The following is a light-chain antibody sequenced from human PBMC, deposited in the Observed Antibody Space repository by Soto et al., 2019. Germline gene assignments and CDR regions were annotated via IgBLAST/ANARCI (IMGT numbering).Light chain of an antibody. CDR3: QQYNNWLA. J-gene: IGKJ1*01. Sequence: EIVMTQSPATLSVSPGERATLSCRASQSVSSNLAWYQQKPGQAPRLLIYGASTRATGIPARFSGSGSGTEFTLSISSLQSEDFEVYYCQQYNNWLAFGQGTKVEI. CDR2: GAS. CDR1: QSVSSN. V-gene: IGKV3-15*01.